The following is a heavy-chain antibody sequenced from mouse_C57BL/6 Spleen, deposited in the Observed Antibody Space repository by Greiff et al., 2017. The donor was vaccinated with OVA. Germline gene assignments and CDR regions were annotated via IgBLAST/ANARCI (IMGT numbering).Heavy chain of an antibody. Sequence: EVQLQQSGPELVKPGASVKMSCKASGYTFTDYNMHWVKQSHGKSLEWIGYINPNNGGTRYNQKFKGKATLTVNKSSSTAYMELRSLTSEDSAVYYCAEYYGNYGYYAMDYWGQGTSVTVSS. CDR3: AEYYGNYGYYAMDY. V-gene: IGHV1-22*01. CDR2: INPNNGGT. J-gene: IGHJ4*01. D-gene: IGHD2-1*01. CDR1: GYTFTDYN.